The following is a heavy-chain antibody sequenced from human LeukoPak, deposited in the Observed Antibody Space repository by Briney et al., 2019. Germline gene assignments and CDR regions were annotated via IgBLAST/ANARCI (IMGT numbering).Heavy chain of an antibody. Sequence: ASVKVSCKASGYTFTGYYMHWVRQAPGQGLEWMRWINPNSGGTNYAQKFQGRVTMTRDTSISTAYMELSMLRSDDTAVYYCARDLAGFSDSSSWYFNYWGQGTLVTVSS. V-gene: IGHV1-2*02. CDR2: INPNSGGT. CDR3: ARDLAGFSDSSSWYFNY. D-gene: IGHD6-13*01. J-gene: IGHJ4*02. CDR1: GYTFTGYY.